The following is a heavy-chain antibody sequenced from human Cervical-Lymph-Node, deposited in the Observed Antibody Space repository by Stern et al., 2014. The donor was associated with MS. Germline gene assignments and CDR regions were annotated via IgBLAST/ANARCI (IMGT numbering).Heavy chain of an antibody. Sequence: QVQLQESGPGLVKPSETLSLTCIVSGGSISSSSYYWGWIRQSPGKGLEWIGSINYSGTTFYNPSLKSRVIIYVDTAKIQFSLKLPSVTAADTAVYYCARSAHEVLVARDVFDIWGQGTTVTVSS. V-gene: IGHV4-39*01. D-gene: IGHD2-8*01. CDR1: GGSISSSSYY. CDR3: ARSAHEVLVARDVFDI. J-gene: IGHJ3*02. CDR2: INYSGTT.